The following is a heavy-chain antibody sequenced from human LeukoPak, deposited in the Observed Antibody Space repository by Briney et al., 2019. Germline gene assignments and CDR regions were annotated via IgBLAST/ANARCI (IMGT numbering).Heavy chain of an antibody. J-gene: IGHJ6*02. CDR3: AKDRVAIFGVVIIQPYYYYGMDV. V-gene: IGHV3-30*18. Sequence: PGGSLRLSCAASGFTFSSYGMHWVRQAPGKGLEWVAVISYDGSNKYYADSVKGRFTISRDNSKNTLYLQMNSLRAEDTAVYYCAKDRVAIFGVVIIQPYYYYGMDVWGQGTTVTVSS. CDR1: GFTFSSYG. D-gene: IGHD3-3*01. CDR2: ISYDGSNK.